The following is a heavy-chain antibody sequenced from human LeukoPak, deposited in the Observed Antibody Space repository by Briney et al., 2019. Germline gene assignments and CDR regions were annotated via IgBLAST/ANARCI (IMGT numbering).Heavy chain of an antibody. Sequence: GGSLRLSCAASGFTFSSYGMHWVRQAPGKGLEWVAFIRYDGSNKYYADSVKGRFTISRDNSKNTLYLQMNSLRAEDTAVYYCAKDRTVTTAVGDYWGQGTLVTVSS. D-gene: IGHD4-11*01. CDR1: GFTFSSYG. CDR3: AKDRTVTTAVGDY. J-gene: IGHJ4*02. V-gene: IGHV3-30*02. CDR2: IRYDGSNK.